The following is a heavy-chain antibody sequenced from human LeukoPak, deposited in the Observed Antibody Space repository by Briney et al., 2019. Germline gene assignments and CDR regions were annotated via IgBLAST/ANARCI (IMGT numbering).Heavy chain of an antibody. V-gene: IGHV3-23*01. J-gene: IGHJ4*02. Sequence: GGSLRLSCAASGFTFSSYAMSWVRLAPGKGLEWVSAISGSGGSTYYADSVKGRFTISRDNSKNTLYLQMNSLRAEDTAVYYCAKDGYYYDSSGYYYYYFDYWGQGTLVTVSS. CDR3: AKDGYYYDSSGYYYYYFDY. CDR2: ISGSGGST. CDR1: GFTFSSYA. D-gene: IGHD3-22*01.